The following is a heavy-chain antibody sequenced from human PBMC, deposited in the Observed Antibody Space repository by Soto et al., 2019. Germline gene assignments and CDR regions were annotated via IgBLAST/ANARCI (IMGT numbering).Heavy chain of an antibody. D-gene: IGHD1-26*01. CDR2: TNTGGTT. V-gene: IGHV3-53*02. J-gene: IGHJ6*02. CDR1: GFTVNSNY. Sequence: EVQVLATGGGLIQPGGSLRLSCAASGFTVNSNYMSWVRQAPGEGLQWVSITNTGGTTYYADSVKGRFTVSRDNSKNTLYLQMNSLRAEETAVYYCAKGDGLILAVWGQGTTVSVSS. CDR3: AKGDGLILAV.